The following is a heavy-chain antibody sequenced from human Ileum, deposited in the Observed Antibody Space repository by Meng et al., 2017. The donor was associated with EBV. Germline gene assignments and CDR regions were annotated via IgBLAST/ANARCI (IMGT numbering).Heavy chain of an antibody. J-gene: IGHJ4*02. CDR1: RVSGSSHRAS. CDR2: TNYRSKWYN. D-gene: IGHD3-22*01. V-gene: IGHV6-1*01. Sequence: VHTHQAGPGLVKSSLTLSTPRAMSRVSGSSHRASWNWIRQTPPRGLGWLGRTNYRSKWYNDYAVTVKSRITINPDTSKNQFSLQLNCVTPDDTAVYYCARDSSSSAYSPFDYWGQGTLVTVSS. CDR3: ARDSSSSAYSPFDY.